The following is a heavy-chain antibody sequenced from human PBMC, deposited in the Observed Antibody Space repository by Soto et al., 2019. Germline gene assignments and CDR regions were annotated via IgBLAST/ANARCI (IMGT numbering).Heavy chain of an antibody. Sequence: ASVKVSCKASGYTFTSYGISWVRQAPGQGLEWMGWISAYNGNTNYAQKLQGRVTMTTDTSTSTAYMELRSLRSDDTAVYYCATLYTVDIEYYYYYGMDVWGQGTTVTVSS. D-gene: IGHD2-2*03. CDR2: ISAYNGNT. CDR1: GYTFTSYG. CDR3: ATLYTVDIEYYYYYGMDV. J-gene: IGHJ6*02. V-gene: IGHV1-18*04.